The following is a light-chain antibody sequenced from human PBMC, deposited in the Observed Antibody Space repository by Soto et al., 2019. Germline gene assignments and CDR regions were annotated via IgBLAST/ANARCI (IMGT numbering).Light chain of an antibody. Sequence: EIVLTQTPGTLSLSPGERSTLSCRASQSVSSSYLAWYQQKPGQAPXLXXYDASNRATGIPARFSGSGSGTDFTLTISSLEPEDFAFYYCQQRSNWPPITFGQGTRLEIK. V-gene: IGKV3D-20*02. CDR2: DAS. CDR3: QQRSNWPPIT. J-gene: IGKJ5*01. CDR1: QSVSSSY.